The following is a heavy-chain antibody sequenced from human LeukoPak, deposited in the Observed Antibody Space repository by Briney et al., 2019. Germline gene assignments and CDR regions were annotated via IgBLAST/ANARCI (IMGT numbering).Heavy chain of an antibody. Sequence: PGGSLRLSCAASGFTFSSYAMSGVRQAPGKGLEWASAISGSGGSTYYADSVKGRFTISRDNSKNTLYLQMHSLRAEDTAVYYCARNFMITYWGQGTLVTVSS. D-gene: IGHD3-16*01. V-gene: IGHV3-23*01. CDR3: ARNFMITY. CDR1: GFTFSSYA. J-gene: IGHJ4*02. CDR2: ISGSGGST.